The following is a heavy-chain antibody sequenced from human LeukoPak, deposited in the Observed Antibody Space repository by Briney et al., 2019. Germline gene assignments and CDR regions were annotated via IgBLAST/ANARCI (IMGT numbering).Heavy chain of an antibody. CDR2: IKQDGSEI. CDR3: AQVMDEWFGEPSDY. V-gene: IGHV3-7*01. Sequence: GGSLRLSCIASGFNMSDYWMSWVRQAPGKGLEWVANIKQDGSEIYSGDSLKGRFTISRDNAKNSLYLQMNSLRAEDTAVYYCAQVMDEWFGEPSDYWGQGTLVTVSS. J-gene: IGHJ4*02. CDR1: GFNMSDYW. D-gene: IGHD3-10*01.